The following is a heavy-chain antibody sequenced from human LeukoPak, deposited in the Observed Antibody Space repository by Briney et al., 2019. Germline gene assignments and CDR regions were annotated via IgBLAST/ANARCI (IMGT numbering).Heavy chain of an antibody. CDR3: VRDDMTTVTDFDY. J-gene: IGHJ4*02. CDR1: GFTFSSYS. V-gene: IGHV3-21*01. CDR2: ISTSSSYI. D-gene: IGHD4-17*01. Sequence: GGSLRLSCAASGFTFSSYSMNWVRQATGKGLEWVSSISTSSSYIYYADSVKGRFTISRDNAKNSLYLQMNSLRAEDTAVYYCVRDDMTTVTDFDYWGQGTLVTVSS.